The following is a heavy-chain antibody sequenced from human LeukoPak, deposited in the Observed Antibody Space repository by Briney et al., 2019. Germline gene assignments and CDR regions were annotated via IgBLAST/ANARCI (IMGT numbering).Heavy chain of an antibody. CDR2: ISYDGSNK. D-gene: IGHD3-22*01. CDR3: AKGFAYYYDSSGYQIDY. CDR1: GFTFSSYG. J-gene: IGHJ4*02. Sequence: GGPLRFSCAASGFTFSSYGMHWVRQAPGKGLEGVAVISYDGSNKYYADSVKGRFTISRDNSKNTLYLQMNSLRAEDTAVYYCAKGFAYYYDSSGYQIDYWGQGTLVTVSS. V-gene: IGHV3-30*18.